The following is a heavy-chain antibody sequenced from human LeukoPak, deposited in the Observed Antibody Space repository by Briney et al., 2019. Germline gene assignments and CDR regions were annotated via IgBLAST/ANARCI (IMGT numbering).Heavy chain of an antibody. D-gene: IGHD2-21*02. CDR3: ARDSGVTAKRGWFDP. CDR2: IYYSGST. CDR1: GGSISSGGYY. J-gene: IGHJ5*02. V-gene: IGHV4-31*03. Sequence: SQTLSLTCTVSGGSISSGGYYWSWIRQHPGKGLEWIGYIYYSGSTYDNPSLKSRVTISVDTSKNQFSLKLSSVTAADTAVYYCARDSGVTAKRGWFDPWGQGTLVTVSS.